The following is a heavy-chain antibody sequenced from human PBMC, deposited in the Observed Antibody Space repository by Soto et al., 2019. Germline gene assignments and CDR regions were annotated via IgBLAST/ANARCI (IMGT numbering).Heavy chain of an antibody. CDR2: IYYSGST. D-gene: IGHD3-22*01. Sequence: SETLSLTCTVSGGSISSGSYYWSWIRQHPGKGLEWIGYIYYSGSTYYNPSLKSRVTISVDTSKNQFSLKLSSVTAADTAVYYCARVKKYWDSSGNWFDPWGQGTLVTVSS. CDR1: GGSISSGSYY. V-gene: IGHV4-31*03. CDR3: ARVKKYWDSSGNWFDP. J-gene: IGHJ5*02.